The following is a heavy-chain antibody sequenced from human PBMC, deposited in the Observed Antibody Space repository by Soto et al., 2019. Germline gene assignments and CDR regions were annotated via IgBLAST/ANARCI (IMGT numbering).Heavy chain of an antibody. V-gene: IGHV1-8*01. CDR1: GYTFTSYD. D-gene: IGHD2-2*01. J-gene: IGHJ3*02. Sequence: ASVKVSCKASGYTFTSYDINWVRQATGQGLEWMGWMNPNSGNTGYAQKFQGRVTMTRNTSISTAYMELSSLRSEDTAVYYCAKDDGDIVVVPAGYDXWGQGTMVTVSS. CDR3: AKDDGDIVVVPAGYDX. CDR2: MNPNSGNT.